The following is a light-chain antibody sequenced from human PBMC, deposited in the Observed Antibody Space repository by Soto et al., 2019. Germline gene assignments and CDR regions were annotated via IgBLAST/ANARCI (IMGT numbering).Light chain of an antibody. Sequence: QSVLTQPASVSGSPGQSITISCTGTSSDVGAYNYVSWYQHHPGKTPKLLIFEVRNRPSGVSIRFSGSKSGNTASLTISGLQAEDEADYYCCSYTTTTTPVVFGGGTKL. CDR1: SSDVGAYNY. CDR3: CSYTTTTTPVV. CDR2: EVR. J-gene: IGLJ2*01. V-gene: IGLV2-14*01.